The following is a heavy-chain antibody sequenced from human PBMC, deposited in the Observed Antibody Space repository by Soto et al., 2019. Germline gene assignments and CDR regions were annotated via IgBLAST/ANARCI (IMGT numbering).Heavy chain of an antibody. J-gene: IGHJ4*02. CDR3: ASTDYGDGYYFDY. CDR2: ISAYNGNT. V-gene: IGHV1-18*01. D-gene: IGHD4-17*01. CDR1: GYTFTSYG. Sequence: ASVKVSCKASGYTFTSYGISWVRQAPGQGLEWMGWISAYNGNTNYAQKLQGRVTITADASTSTAYMELSSLRSEDTAVYYCASTDYGDGYYFDYWGQGTLVTVSS.